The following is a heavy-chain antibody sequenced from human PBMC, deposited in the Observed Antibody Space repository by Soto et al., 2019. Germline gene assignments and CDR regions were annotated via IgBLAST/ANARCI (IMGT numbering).Heavy chain of an antibody. V-gene: IGHV4-30-2*01. D-gene: IGHD1-7*01. Sequence: SETLSLTCAVSGGSISSGGYSWSWIRQPPGKGLEWIGYIYHSGSTYYNPSLKSRVTISVDRSKNQFSLKLSSVTAADTAVYYRARRPPGGTAIFDYWGQGTLVTVSS. CDR3: ARRPPGGTAIFDY. CDR2: IYHSGST. J-gene: IGHJ4*02. CDR1: GGSISSGGYS.